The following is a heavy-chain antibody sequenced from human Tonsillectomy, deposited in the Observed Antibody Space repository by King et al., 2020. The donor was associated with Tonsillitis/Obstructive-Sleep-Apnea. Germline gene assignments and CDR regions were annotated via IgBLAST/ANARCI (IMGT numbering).Heavy chain of an antibody. CDR2: IYYSGST. Sequence: LQLQESGPGLVKPSETLSLTCTVSGGSISSYYWSWIRQPPGKGLEWIGYIYYSGSTNYNPSLKSRVTISVDTSKNQFSLKLSSVTAADTAVYYCATLGVVVPAAPTAFDIWGQGTMVTVSS. J-gene: IGHJ3*02. V-gene: IGHV4-59*01. D-gene: IGHD2-2*01. CDR3: ATLGVVVPAAPTAFDI. CDR1: GGSISSYY.